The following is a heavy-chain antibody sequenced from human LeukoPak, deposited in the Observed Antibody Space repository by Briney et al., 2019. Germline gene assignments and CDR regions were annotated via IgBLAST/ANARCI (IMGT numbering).Heavy chain of an antibody. CDR1: GGTFSSYA. V-gene: IGHV1-69*01. CDR3: ASRSYCSGGSCSVGDY. J-gene: IGHJ4*02. CDR2: IIPIFGTA. Sequence: GSSVKVSCKASGGTFSSYAISWVRQAPGQGLEWMGGIIPIFGTANYAQKFQGRVTITADESTSTAYMELSSLRSEDTAVYYCASRSYCSGGSCSVGDYWGQGTLVTVSS. D-gene: IGHD2-15*01.